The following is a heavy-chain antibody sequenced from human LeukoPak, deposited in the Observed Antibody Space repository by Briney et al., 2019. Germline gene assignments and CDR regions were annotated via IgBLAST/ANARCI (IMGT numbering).Heavy chain of an antibody. CDR1: GHTFTGYY. J-gene: IGHJ4*02. Sequence: GASVKVSCKASGHTFTGYYMHWVRQAPGQGLEWMGWINPNSGGTNYAQKFQGRVTMTRDTSISTAYMELSRLRSDDTAVYYCARDNRFSGSYYSVYFDYWGQGTLVTVSS. CDR2: INPNSGGT. V-gene: IGHV1-2*02. D-gene: IGHD1-26*01. CDR3: ARDNRFSGSYYSVYFDY.